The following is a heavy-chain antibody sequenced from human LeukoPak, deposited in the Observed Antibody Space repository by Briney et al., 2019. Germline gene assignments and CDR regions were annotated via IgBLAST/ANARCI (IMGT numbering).Heavy chain of an antibody. CDR3: ARHTRIAAPIDY. CDR2: IYTSGST. CDR1: GGSISSYY. D-gene: IGHD6-6*01. J-gene: IGHJ4*02. Sequence: SETLSLTCTVSGGSISSYYWSWIRQPPGKGLEGIGYIYTSGSTNYNPSLKSRVTISVDTSKKQFSLKLSSVTAADTAVYYCARHTRIAAPIDYWGQGTLVTVSS. V-gene: IGHV4-4*09.